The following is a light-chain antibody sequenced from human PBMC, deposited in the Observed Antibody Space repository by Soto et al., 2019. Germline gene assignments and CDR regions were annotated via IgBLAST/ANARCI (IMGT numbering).Light chain of an antibody. Sequence: QSVLTQPASVYGSPGQSITISCSGTSSDVGSSNLVSWYQQHPGKAPKLIIFEGDRRPSGVSGRFSGSKSGNTASLTISGLQAEDEADYYCCSFARSTTFYVFGTGTKVTVL. CDR1: SSDVGSSNL. CDR2: EGD. J-gene: IGLJ1*01. CDR3: CSFARSTTFYV. V-gene: IGLV2-23*01.